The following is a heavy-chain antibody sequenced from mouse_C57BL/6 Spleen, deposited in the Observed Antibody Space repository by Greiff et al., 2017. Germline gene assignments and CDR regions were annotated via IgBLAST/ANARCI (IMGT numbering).Heavy chain of an antibody. CDR1: GYAFTNYL. Sequence: QVQLKQSGAELVRPGTSVKVSCKASGYAFTNYLIEWVKQRPGQGLEWIGVINPGSGGTNYNEKFKGKATLTADKSSSTAYMQLSSLTSEDSAVYFGARGDYDGAWFAYWGQGTLVTVSA. CDR2: INPGSGGT. J-gene: IGHJ3*01. CDR3: ARGDYDGAWFAY. D-gene: IGHD2-4*01. V-gene: IGHV1-54*01.